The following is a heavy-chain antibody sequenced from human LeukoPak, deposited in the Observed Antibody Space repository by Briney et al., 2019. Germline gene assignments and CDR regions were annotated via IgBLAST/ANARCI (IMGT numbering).Heavy chain of an antibody. D-gene: IGHD3-22*01. CDR2: IYYSGST. J-gene: IGHJ4*02. CDR3: ARYDSSGYYPDY. CDR1: GGSLSGYY. V-gene: IGHV4-31*11. Sequence: SETLSLTCAVYGGSLSGYYWSWIRQHPGKGLEWIGYIYYSGSTYYNPSLKSRVTISVDTSKNQFSLKLSSVTAADTAVYYCARYDSSGYYPDYWGQGTLVTVSS.